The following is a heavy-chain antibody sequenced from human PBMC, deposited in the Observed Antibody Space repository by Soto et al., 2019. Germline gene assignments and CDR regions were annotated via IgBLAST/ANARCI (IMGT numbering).Heavy chain of an antibody. Sequence: QLQLQESGSGLVKPSQTLSLTCAVSGGSISSGGYSWSWIRQPPGKGLEWIGYIYHSGSTYYNPSLKRRVTISVDRSKTQFSLKLSSVTAADTAVYYCARGYCSGGSCYSDYYGMDVWGQGTTVTVSS. J-gene: IGHJ6*02. V-gene: IGHV4-30-2*01. D-gene: IGHD2-15*01. CDR2: IYHSGST. CDR1: GGSISSGGYS. CDR3: ARGYCSGGSCYSDYYGMDV.